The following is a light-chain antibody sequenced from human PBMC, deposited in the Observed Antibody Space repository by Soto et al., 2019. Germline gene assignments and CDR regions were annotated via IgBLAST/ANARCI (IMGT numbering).Light chain of an antibody. CDR1: SSDVGNYDY. CDR2: EVT. V-gene: IGLV2-14*01. CDR3: CSYSSSTTFYV. J-gene: IGLJ1*01. Sequence: QSVLTQPASVSGSPGQSITISCTGSSSDVGNYDYVSWYQQHPDKAPKLMIYEVTHRLSGVSNRFSGSKSGNTASLTISGLQAEDEADYYCCSYSSSTTFYVFGTGTKVTVL.